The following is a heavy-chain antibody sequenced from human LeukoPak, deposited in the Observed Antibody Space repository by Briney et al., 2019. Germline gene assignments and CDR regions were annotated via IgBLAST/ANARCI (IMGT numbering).Heavy chain of an antibody. V-gene: IGHV4-30-2*01. CDR1: GGPISSGGYS. Sequence: SETLSLTCAVSGGPISSGGYSWSWIRQPPGKGLEWIGYIYHSGSTYYNPSLKSRVTISVDRSKNQFSLKLSPVTAADTAVYYSARSRDGYNHDAFDIWGQGTMVTVSS. CDR3: ARSRDGYNHDAFDI. CDR2: IYHSGST. D-gene: IGHD5-24*01. J-gene: IGHJ3*02.